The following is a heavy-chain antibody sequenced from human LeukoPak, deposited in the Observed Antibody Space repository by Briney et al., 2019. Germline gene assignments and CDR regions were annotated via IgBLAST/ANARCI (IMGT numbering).Heavy chain of an antibody. CDR2: IYYSGST. CDR3: ARVGFWSGYYVDY. J-gene: IGHJ4*02. D-gene: IGHD3-3*01. CDR1: GGSISSYY. Sequence: PSETLSLTCTVSGGSISSYYWSWMRQPPGKGLEWIGYIYYSGSTNYNPSLKSRVTISVDTSKNQFSLKLSSVTAADTAVYYCARVGFWSGYYVDYWGQGTLVTVSS. V-gene: IGHV4-59*01.